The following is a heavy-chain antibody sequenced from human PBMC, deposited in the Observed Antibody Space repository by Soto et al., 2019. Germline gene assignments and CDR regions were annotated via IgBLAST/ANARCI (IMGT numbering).Heavy chain of an antibody. CDR1: GFTFSSYA. J-gene: IGHJ4*02. CDR2: ISGSGGST. CDR3: AKGGRRGYYSFDY. D-gene: IGHD3-22*01. V-gene: IGHV3-23*01. Sequence: EVQLLESGGGLVQPGGSLRLSCAASGFTFSSYAMSWVRQAPGKGLEWVSSISGSGGSTYYADYVKGRFTISRDNSKNTLYLQMTSLRAEDTAVYYCAKGGRRGYYSFDYWGQGTLVTVSS.